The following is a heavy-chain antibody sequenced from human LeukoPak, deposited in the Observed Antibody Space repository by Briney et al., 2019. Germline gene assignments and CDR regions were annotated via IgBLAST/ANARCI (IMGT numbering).Heavy chain of an antibody. CDR2: IYHSGST. CDR1: GGSISSSNW. CDR3: ARSGDYGDSVLH. Sequence: PSETLSLTCAVSGGSISSSNWWSWVRQPPGKGLEWIGEIYHSGSTNHNPSLKSRVTISVDKSKNQFSLKLSSVTAADTAVYYCARSGDYGDSVLHWGQGTLVTVSS. V-gene: IGHV4-4*02. J-gene: IGHJ4*01. D-gene: IGHD4-17*01.